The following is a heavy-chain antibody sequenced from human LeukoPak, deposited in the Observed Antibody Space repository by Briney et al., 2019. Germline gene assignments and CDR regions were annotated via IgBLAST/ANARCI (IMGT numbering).Heavy chain of an antibody. Sequence: SETLSLTCTVSGGSLSSYYWTWIRQPPGKGLEWIGYIYYTGSTSYNPSLKSRVTISVQTSKNQFSLKLSSVTAADTAVYYCARGWWGKVYSYWGQGTLVTVSS. D-gene: IGHD2-15*01. CDR2: IYYTGST. J-gene: IGHJ4*02. V-gene: IGHV4-59*01. CDR3: ARGWWGKVYSY. CDR1: GGSLSSYY.